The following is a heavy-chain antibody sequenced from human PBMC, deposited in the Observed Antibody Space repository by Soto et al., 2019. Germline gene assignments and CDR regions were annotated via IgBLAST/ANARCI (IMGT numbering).Heavy chain of an antibody. CDR2: IGGNGVST. CDR3: VKEYTKPTLYHLDY. D-gene: IGHD3-16*01. J-gene: IGHJ4*02. V-gene: IGHV3-64D*06. CDR1: GFTFSNFA. Sequence: GGSLRLSCSVSGFTFSNFAMHWVRQAPGKGLEYVSAIGGNGVSTYYVDSVKGRFTISRDNSKNTLFLQMTSLRPEDTAVYYCVKEYTKPTLYHLDYWGQGTLVTVSS.